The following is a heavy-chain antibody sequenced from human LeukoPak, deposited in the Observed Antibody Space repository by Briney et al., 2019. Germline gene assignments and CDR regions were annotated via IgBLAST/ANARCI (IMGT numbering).Heavy chain of an antibody. CDR1: EFTVSTNY. J-gene: IGHJ3*02. CDR2: IHIDGDT. V-gene: IGHV3-66*01. CDR3: ARDGLDSSGPVAFDI. D-gene: IGHD3-22*01. Sequence: GGSLRLSCVASEFTVSTNYMSWVRQAPRKGLEWVSIIHIDGDTHYADSVKGRFTFSRDNSKNTLYLQMNSLRSEDTAVYYCARDGLDSSGPVAFDIWGQGTMVTVSS.